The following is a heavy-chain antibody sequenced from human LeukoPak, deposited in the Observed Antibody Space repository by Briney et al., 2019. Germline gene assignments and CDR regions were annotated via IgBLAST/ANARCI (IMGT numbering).Heavy chain of an antibody. D-gene: IGHD3-22*01. CDR1: GFTFSSYA. CDR2: IGASGGST. Sequence: GGSLRLSCATSGFTFSSYAMSWVRQDPGKGLEWLSGIGASGGSTYYADSVKGRFTISRDNSRNTLYPQMNSLRAEDTAVYYCAKDSSAYYYLSNYFDYWGQGTLVTVSS. V-gene: IGHV3-23*01. CDR3: AKDSSAYYYLSNYFDY. J-gene: IGHJ4*02.